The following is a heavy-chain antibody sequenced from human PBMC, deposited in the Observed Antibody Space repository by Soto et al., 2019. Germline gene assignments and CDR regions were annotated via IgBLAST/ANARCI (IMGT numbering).Heavy chain of an antibody. J-gene: IGHJ5*02. V-gene: IGHV4-61*08. CDR2: IYYSGNT. CDR1: GGSVSSGDYY. D-gene: IGHD5-18*01. Sequence: GPGPGFASETLSLTCTVSGGSVSSGDYYWSWIRQPPGKGLEWIGYIYYSGNTNYNPSLKSRVIISVDTSKNLFSLKLTSVTAADTAVYYCARIPVDTSMIYWLDPWGQGTLVTVSS. CDR3: ARIPVDTSMIYWLDP.